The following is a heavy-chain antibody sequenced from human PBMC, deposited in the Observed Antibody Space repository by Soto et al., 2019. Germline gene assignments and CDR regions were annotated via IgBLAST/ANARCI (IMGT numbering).Heavy chain of an antibody. CDR1: GFMFSAYW. CDR3: VREDWHRFDS. CDR2: ISGGASDK. J-gene: IGHJ4*02. V-gene: IGHV3-7*01. Sequence: EVPLVESGGRLVQPGGSLRLSCAASGFMFSAYWMSWVRQDPGKGLEWVATISGGASDKFYVDSVKGRFTISRDDSKNPLHLQMNSLRDEDTAVYYCVREDWHRFDSWGQGTLVNVSS. D-gene: IGHD2-21*01.